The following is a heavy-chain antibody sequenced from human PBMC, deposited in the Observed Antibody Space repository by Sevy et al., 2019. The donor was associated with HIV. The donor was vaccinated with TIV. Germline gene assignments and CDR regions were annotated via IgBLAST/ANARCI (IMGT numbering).Heavy chain of an antibody. CDR2: INTNTGNQ. CDR1: GYTFTSYA. CDR3: ARAYYDFWSGYYTNYYYGMDV. D-gene: IGHD3-3*01. J-gene: IGHJ6*02. Sequence: ASVKVSCKASGYTFTSYAMNWVRQAPGQGLEWMGWINTNTGNQTYAQGFTGRFVFSLDTSVSTAYLQISSLKAEDTAVYYCARAYYDFWSGYYTNYYYGMDVWGQGTTVTVSS. V-gene: IGHV7-4-1*02.